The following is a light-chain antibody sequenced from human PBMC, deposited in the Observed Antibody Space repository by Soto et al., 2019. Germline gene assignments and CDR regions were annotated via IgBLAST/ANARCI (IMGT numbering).Light chain of an antibody. J-gene: IGLJ1*01. V-gene: IGLV2-14*01. CDR2: EVS. CDR3: SSYTSSGTYV. Sequence: QSVLTQPASVSGSPGQSITISCTGTSSDVGSYDYVSWCQQHPGKAPKLMIYEVSNRPSGVSNRFSGSKSGNTASLTISGLQAEDEAGYYCSSYTSSGTYVFGAGTKVTVL. CDR1: SSDVGSYDY.